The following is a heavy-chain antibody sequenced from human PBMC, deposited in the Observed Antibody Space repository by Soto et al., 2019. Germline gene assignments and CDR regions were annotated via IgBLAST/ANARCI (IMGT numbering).Heavy chain of an antibody. D-gene: IGHD5-12*01. J-gene: IGHJ4*02. Sequence: GGALRLSCAASGFTLRSSTMHWVRPAPGKGLEWVAVISYDGSNKYYADSVKGRFTISRDNSENTLYLQMNSLRAEDTAVYYCARDLLYSGYELFYWGQGTLVTVSS. CDR3: ARDLLYSGYELFY. V-gene: IGHV3-30-3*01. CDR1: GFTLRSST. CDR2: ISYDGSNK.